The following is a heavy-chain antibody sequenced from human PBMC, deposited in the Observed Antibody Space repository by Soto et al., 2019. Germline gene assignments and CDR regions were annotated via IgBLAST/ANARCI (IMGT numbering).Heavy chain of an antibody. Sequence: QVQLVQSGAEVKKPGSSVNVSCKASGGTFSSYTISWVRQAPGQGLEWMGRIIPILGIANYAQKFQGRVTITADKSTSTAYMELSSLRSEDTAVYYCARQYGDLYYFDYWGQGTLVTVSS. J-gene: IGHJ4*02. CDR1: GGTFSSYT. CDR2: IIPILGIA. D-gene: IGHD4-17*01. CDR3: ARQYGDLYYFDY. V-gene: IGHV1-69*02.